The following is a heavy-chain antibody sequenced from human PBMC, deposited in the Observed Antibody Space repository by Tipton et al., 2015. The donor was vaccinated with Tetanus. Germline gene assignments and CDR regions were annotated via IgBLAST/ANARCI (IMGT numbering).Heavy chain of an antibody. D-gene: IGHD3-10*01. CDR2: INHSGST. CDR3: ARGSLGWRVVRLHNWFDP. J-gene: IGHJ5*02. Sequence: TLSLTCAVYGGSFSGYYWSWIRQPPGKGLEWIGEINHSGSTNYNPSPKSRVTISVDTSKNQFSLKLSSVTAADTAVYYCARGSLGWRVVRLHNWFDPWGQGTLVTVSS. CDR1: GGSFSGYY. V-gene: IGHV4-34*01.